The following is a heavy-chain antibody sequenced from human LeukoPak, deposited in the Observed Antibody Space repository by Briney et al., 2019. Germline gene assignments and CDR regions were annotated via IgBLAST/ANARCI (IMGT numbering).Heavy chain of an antibody. D-gene: IGHD3-3*01. CDR3: ARDYDLYGMDV. Sequence: GGSLRLSCAASGFTFSSYAMNWVRQAPGKGLEWVSSISSSTSYIYYADSVKGRFTISRDNAKNSLYLQMNSLRAEDTAVYYCARDYDLYGMDVWGQGTTVTVSS. CDR1: GFTFSSYA. CDR2: ISSSTSYI. V-gene: IGHV3-21*04. J-gene: IGHJ6*02.